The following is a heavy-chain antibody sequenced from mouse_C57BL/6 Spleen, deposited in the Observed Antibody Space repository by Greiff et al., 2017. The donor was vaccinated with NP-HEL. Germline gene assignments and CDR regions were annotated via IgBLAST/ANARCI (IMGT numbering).Heavy chain of an antibody. J-gene: IGHJ2*01. Sequence: QVQLQQPGAELVKPGASVKLSCKASGYTFTSYWMHWVKQRPGRGLEWIGRIDPTSGGTKYNEKFKSKATLTVDKPSNAAYMQLSSLTSEDSAVYYCARCLHYYGSSQYYFDYWGQGTTLTVSS. CDR1: GYTFTSYW. D-gene: IGHD1-1*01. CDR2: IDPTSGGT. CDR3: ARCLHYYGSSQYYFDY. V-gene: IGHV1-72*01.